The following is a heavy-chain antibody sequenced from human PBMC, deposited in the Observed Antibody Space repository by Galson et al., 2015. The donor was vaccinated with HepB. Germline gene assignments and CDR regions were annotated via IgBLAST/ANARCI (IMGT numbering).Heavy chain of an antibody. V-gene: IGHV3-23*01. D-gene: IGHD1-1*01. J-gene: IGHJ4*02. CDR3: ARGTTNIDN. CDR1: GFTFSSLG. CDR2: ISMSGDST. Sequence: SLRLSCAASGFTFSSLGMTWVRQAPGKGLECVSAISMSGDSTDYADSVKGRFTISRDNSKNMLYLQMNNLRVEDTAVYYCARGTTNIDNWGQGTLVTVSS.